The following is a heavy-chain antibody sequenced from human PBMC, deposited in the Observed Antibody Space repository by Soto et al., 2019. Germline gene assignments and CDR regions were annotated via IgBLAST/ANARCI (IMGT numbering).Heavy chain of an antibody. V-gene: IGHV4-31*03. J-gene: IGHJ3*02. CDR1: GGSISSGGYY. CDR2: IYYSGST. Sequence: PSETLSLTCTVSGGSISSGGYYWSWIRQHPGKGLEWIGYIYYSGSTYYNPSLKSRVTISVDTSKNQFSLKLSSVTAADTAVYYCARTLYYYVSSGYYPLVPPHAFDIWGQGTMVTVSS. CDR3: ARTLYYYVSSGYYPLVPPHAFDI. D-gene: IGHD3-22*01.